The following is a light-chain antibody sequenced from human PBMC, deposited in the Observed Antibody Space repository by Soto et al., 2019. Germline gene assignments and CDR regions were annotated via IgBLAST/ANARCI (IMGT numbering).Light chain of an antibody. J-gene: IGKJ1*01. CDR2: GAS. V-gene: IGKV3-15*01. CDR3: EQYNDWRRT. CDR1: QRVSGN. Sequence: EVVMTQSPGILSVSPGERASLSCRASQRVSGNLAWYQQTPGQAPRLLIHGASTRATGIPARFSGSGSGTDFTLTITSLQSEDFAFYSCEQYNDWRRTFGQGTKVDIK.